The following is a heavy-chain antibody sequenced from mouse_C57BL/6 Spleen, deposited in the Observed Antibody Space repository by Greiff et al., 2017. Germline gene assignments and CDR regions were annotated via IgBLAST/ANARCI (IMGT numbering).Heavy chain of an antibody. CDR1: GFTFSDYG. J-gene: IGHJ2*01. CDR3: ARGGITTVPYYFDY. D-gene: IGHD1-1*01. Sequence: DVHLVESGGGLVKPGGSLKLSCAASGFTFSDYGMHWVRQAPEKGLEWVAYISSGSSTIYYADTVKGRFTISRDNAKNTLFLQMTSLRSEDTAMYYCARGGITTVPYYFDYWGQGTTLTVSS. CDR2: ISSGSSTI. V-gene: IGHV5-17*01.